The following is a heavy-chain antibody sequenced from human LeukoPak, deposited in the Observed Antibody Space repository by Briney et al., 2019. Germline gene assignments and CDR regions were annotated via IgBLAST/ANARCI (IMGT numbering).Heavy chain of an antibody. CDR1: GGSFSGYY. Sequence: PSETLSLTCAVYGGSFSGYYWSWIRQPPGKGLEWIGEINHSGSTNYNPSLKSRVTISVDTSKNQFSLKLSSVTAADTAVYYCASSYGSGAECYYYMDVWGKGTTVTISS. CDR2: INHSGST. J-gene: IGHJ6*03. V-gene: IGHV4-34*01. CDR3: ASSYGSGAECYYYMDV. D-gene: IGHD3-10*01.